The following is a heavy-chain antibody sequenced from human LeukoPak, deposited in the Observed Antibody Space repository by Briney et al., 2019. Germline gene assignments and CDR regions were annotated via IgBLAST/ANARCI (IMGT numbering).Heavy chain of an antibody. CDR2: ISGNGGRT. J-gene: IGHJ4*02. CDR3: ATDREGDPSAYYLV. CDR1: GFTFSGYA. V-gene: IGHV3-23*01. Sequence: GGSLRLSCAASGFTFSGYAMSWVRQAPGKGLEWVSTISGNGGRTYYADSVKGRFTISRDNSKNTLFLQMNSLRAEDSAVYYCATDREGDPSAYYLVGGQGTLITVSS. D-gene: IGHD3-22*01.